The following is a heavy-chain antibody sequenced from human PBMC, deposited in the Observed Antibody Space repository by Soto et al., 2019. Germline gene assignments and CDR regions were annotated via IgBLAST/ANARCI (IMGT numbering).Heavy chain of an antibody. D-gene: IGHD6-19*01. V-gene: IGHV3-23*01. Sequence: LRLSCAASGFTISSNAMYWVRQAPGKGLEWVSGISDRGDTTHYADSVKGRFTISRDTSKNTLYLQLNTLRADDTAVYYCAKDASGTFDYWGQGTLVTVSS. CDR2: ISDRGDTT. CDR3: AKDASGTFDY. J-gene: IGHJ4*02. CDR1: GFTISSNA.